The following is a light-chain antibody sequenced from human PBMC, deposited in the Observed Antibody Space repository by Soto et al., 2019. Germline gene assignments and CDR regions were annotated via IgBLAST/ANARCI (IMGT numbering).Light chain of an antibody. J-gene: IGKJ2*01. V-gene: IGKV3-20*01. Sequence: EIVLTQSPGTLSLSPGERATLSCRASQSVTRSSLAWYQQKPGQAPRLLIYDASSRATGIPDRFSGSGSGTDFTLTISRLEPEDVAVYYCQQYGSSRNTFGQGTKLELK. CDR2: DAS. CDR1: QSVTRSS. CDR3: QQYGSSRNT.